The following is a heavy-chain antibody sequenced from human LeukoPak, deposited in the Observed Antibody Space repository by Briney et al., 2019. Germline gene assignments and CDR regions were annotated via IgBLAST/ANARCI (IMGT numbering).Heavy chain of an antibody. Sequence: PGGSLRLSCAASGFTFSNYSMTWVRQAPGKGLEWVSGVSGWGTFYADSVRGRFPISRDNSKDMLFVQMNSLRDDGMVVYYCAKELAGTDNPAFDFWGQRILVSVS. CDR2: VSGWGT. CDR1: GFTFSNYS. V-gene: IGHV3-23*01. CDR3: AKELAGTDNPAFDF. D-gene: IGHD1-14*01. J-gene: IGHJ4*02.